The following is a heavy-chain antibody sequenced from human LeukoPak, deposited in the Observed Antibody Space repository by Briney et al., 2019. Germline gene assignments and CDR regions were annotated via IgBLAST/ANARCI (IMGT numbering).Heavy chain of an antibody. CDR1: GGSISSSSYY. CDR2: IYYSGST. D-gene: IGHD3-10*01. Sequence: SETLSLTCTVSGGSISSSSYYWGWIRQPPGKGLEWIGSIYYSGSTYYNPSLKSRVTISVDTSKNQSSLKLSSVTAADTAVYYCARQLWFGEFPNWFDPWGQGTLVTVSS. V-gene: IGHV4-39*01. J-gene: IGHJ5*02. CDR3: ARQLWFGEFPNWFDP.